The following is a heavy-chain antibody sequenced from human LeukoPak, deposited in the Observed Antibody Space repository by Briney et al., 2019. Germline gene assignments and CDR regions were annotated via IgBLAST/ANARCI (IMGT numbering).Heavy chain of an antibody. J-gene: IGHJ4*02. CDR1: GFTFSSYA. CDR3: AREGPASEIAAAGYFDY. D-gene: IGHD6-13*01. CDR2: ISYDGSNK. Sequence: PGRSLRLSCAASGFTFSSYAMHWVRQAPGKGLEWVAVISYDGSNKYYADSVKGRFTISRDNSKNTLYLQMNSLRAEDTAVYYCAREGPASEIAAAGYFDYWGQGTLVTVSS. V-gene: IGHV3-30-3*01.